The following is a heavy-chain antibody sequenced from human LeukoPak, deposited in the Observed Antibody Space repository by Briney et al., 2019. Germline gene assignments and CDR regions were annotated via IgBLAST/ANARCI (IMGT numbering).Heavy chain of an antibody. D-gene: IGHD5-24*01. CDR3: ARGPLEETYFDY. J-gene: IGHJ4*02. Sequence: GASVKVSCKASGYTFTGYYMHWVRQAPGQGLEWMGWINPSSGGTNYAQKFQGRVTMTRDTSISTAYMELSRLRSDDTAVYYCARGPLEETYFDYWGQGTLVTVSS. V-gene: IGHV1-2*02. CDR2: INPSSGGT. CDR1: GYTFTGYY.